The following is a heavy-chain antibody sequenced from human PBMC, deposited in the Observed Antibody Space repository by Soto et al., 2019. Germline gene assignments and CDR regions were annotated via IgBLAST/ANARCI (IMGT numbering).Heavy chain of an antibody. CDR3: ARDRGDILPGYSYYYYGMDV. CDR1: GGSISSSNW. CDR2: IYHSGST. D-gene: IGHD3-9*01. J-gene: IGHJ6*02. Sequence: QVQLQESGPGLVKPSGTLSLTCAVSGGSISSSNWWSWVRQPPGKGLEWIGEIYHSGSTNYNPSLKSRVTISVDKSKNQFSLKLSSVTAADTAVYYCARDRGDILPGYSYYYYGMDVWGQGTTVTVSS. V-gene: IGHV4-4*02.